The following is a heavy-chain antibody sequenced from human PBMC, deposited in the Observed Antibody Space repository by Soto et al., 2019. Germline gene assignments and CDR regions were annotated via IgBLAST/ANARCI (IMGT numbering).Heavy chain of an antibody. CDR1: GFTFSDRY. CDR3: VRRYRGFDY. V-gene: IGHV3-72*01. Sequence: EVQLVESGGGLVPPGGSLRLSCEVSGFTFSDRYMDWVRQAPGRGLEWVGRSRNKANSYTTEYATSVKGRFTVSRDDSMNLFFLQMNSLKTEDTAVYDCVRRYRGFDYWGQGALVTVSS. D-gene: IGHD5-12*01. CDR2: SRNKANSYTT. J-gene: IGHJ4*02.